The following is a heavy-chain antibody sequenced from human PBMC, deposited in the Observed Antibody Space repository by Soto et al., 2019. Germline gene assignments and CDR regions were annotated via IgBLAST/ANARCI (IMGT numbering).Heavy chain of an antibody. CDR3: ARDRNVAGYYYYYGMDV. Sequence: GGSLRLSCAASGFPFSSYAMHWVRQAPGKGLEWVAVISYDGSNKYYADSVKGRFTISRDNSKNTLYLQMNSLRAEDTAVYYCARDRNVAGYYYYYGMDVWGQGTTVTVSS. V-gene: IGHV3-30-3*01. CDR1: GFPFSSYA. D-gene: IGHD2-15*01. CDR2: ISYDGSNK. J-gene: IGHJ6*02.